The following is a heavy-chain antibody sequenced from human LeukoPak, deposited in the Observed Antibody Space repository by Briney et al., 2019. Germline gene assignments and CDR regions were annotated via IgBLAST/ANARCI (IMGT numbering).Heavy chain of an antibody. J-gene: IGHJ5*02. D-gene: IGHD2-15*01. CDR3: ARDLYCSGGSCYNWFDP. Sequence: ASVKVSCKASGYTFTSYYMHWVRQAPGQGLEWMGWINPNSGGTNYAQKFQGRVTMTRDTSISTAYMELSRLRSDDTAVYYCARDLYCSGGSCYNWFDPWGQGTLVTVSS. CDR2: INPNSGGT. CDR1: GYTFTSYY. V-gene: IGHV1-2*02.